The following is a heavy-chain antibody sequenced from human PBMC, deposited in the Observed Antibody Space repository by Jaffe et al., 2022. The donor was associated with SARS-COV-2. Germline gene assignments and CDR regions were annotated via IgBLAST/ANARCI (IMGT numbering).Heavy chain of an antibody. V-gene: IGHV4-59*01. D-gene: IGHD3-16*01. CDR2: IYYSGST. CDR3: ARGANGMDV. J-gene: IGHJ6*02. CDR1: GGSISSYY. Sequence: QVQLQESGPGLVKPSETLSLTCTVSGGSISSYYWSWIRQPPGKGLEWIGYIYYSGSTNYNPSLKSRVTISVDTSKNQFSLKLSSVTAADTAVYYCARGANGMDVWGQGTTVTVSS.